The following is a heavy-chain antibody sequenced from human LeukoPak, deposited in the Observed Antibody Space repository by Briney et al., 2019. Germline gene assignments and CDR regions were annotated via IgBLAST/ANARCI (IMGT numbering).Heavy chain of an antibody. J-gene: IGHJ4*02. V-gene: IGHV3-30*02. CDR3: AKDWGACCSTSCYQFY. CDR1: GFTFSSYG. D-gene: IGHD2-2*01. CDR2: IRYDGSNK. Sequence: GGSLRLSCAASGFTFSSYGMHWVRQAPGKGLEWVAFIRYDGSNKYYADSVKGRFTISRDNSKNTLYLQMNSLRAEDTAVYYCAKDWGACCSTSCYQFYWGQGTLVTVSS.